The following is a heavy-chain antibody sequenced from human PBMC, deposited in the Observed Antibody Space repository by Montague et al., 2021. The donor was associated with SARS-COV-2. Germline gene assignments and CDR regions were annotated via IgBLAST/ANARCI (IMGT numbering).Heavy chain of an antibody. CDR2: IFHSGIT. CDR1: GGSINTNNW. CDR3: ARGRLVGDSSSWYYFDY. J-gene: IGHJ4*02. V-gene: IGHV4-4*02. D-gene: IGHD6-13*01. Sequence: SETLSLTCAVSGGSINTNNWWTWVRQPPGEGLEWIGQIFHSGITNYNPSLESRVTISVDKSKNQSSLRLSSVTAADTAVCYCARGRLVGDSSSWYYFDYWGQGTLVAVSS.